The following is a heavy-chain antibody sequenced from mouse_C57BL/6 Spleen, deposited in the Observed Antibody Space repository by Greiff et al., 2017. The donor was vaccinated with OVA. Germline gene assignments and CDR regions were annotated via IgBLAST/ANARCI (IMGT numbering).Heavy chain of an antibody. D-gene: IGHD2-4*01. CDR3: ARRICYDYGTAMDY. V-gene: IGHV1-26*01. CDR2: INPNNGGT. CDR1: GYTFTDYY. J-gene: IGHJ4*01. Sequence: EVQLQQSGPELVKPGASVKISCKASGYTFTDYYMNWVKQSHGKSLEWIGDINPNNGGTSYNQKFKGKATLTVDKSSSPAYMELRSLTSTDAEVDYCARRICYDYGTAMDYWGQGTSVTVSS.